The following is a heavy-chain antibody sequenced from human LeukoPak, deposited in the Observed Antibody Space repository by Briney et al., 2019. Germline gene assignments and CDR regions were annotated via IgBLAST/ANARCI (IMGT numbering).Heavy chain of an antibody. Sequence: GASVKVSCKASGYTFTSYGISWVRQAPGQGLEWMGWISAYNGNTNYAQKLQGRVTMTTDTSTSTAYMELRSLRSDDTAVYYCARVYYDSSGYYDFDYWGQGTLVTVSS. D-gene: IGHD3-22*01. J-gene: IGHJ4*02. V-gene: IGHV1-18*01. CDR2: ISAYNGNT. CDR3: ARVYYDSSGYYDFDY. CDR1: GYTFTSYG.